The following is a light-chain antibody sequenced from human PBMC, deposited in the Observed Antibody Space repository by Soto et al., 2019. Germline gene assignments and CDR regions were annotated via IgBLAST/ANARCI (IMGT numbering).Light chain of an antibody. CDR3: AAWDDSLSGRVV. CDR2: RNN. CDR1: SSNIGSNS. Sequence: QSVLTQPPSASGTPGQRVTISCSGSSSNIGSNSVYWYQQLPGTAPKLLICRNNQRPSGVPDRFSGSKSGTSASLAISGLRSEDEADDYCAAWDDSLSGRVVFGGGTKLTVL. J-gene: IGLJ2*01. V-gene: IGLV1-47*01.